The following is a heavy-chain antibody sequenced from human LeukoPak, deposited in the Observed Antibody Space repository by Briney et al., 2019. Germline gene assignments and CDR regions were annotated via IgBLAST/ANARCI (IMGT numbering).Heavy chain of an antibody. J-gene: IGHJ4*02. CDR3: AKDGLQFSEWLPPLGY. CDR1: GFTFSRHA. V-gene: IGHV3-23*01. CDR2: ISGSGGST. Sequence: GGSLRLSCAASGFTFSRHAMTWVRQAPGKGLEWVSAISGSGGSTYYADSVKGRFTISRDNSKNTLYLQMNSLRAEDTAVYYCAKDGLQFSEWLPPLGYWGQGTLVTVSS. D-gene: IGHD3-3*01.